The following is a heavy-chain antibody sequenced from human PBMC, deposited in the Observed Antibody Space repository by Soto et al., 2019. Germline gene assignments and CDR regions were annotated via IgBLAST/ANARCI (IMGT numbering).Heavy chain of an antibody. D-gene: IGHD1-26*01. Sequence: QVQLVQSGAEVKKPGASVKVSCKASGYTFSIYGISWVRQAPGQGLEWMGWISAYNGNTKYAQKLQGRVTVTTDTSTSKAYMELRSLRSDDTAVYYGARDLSGGTDPWFFDLWGRGTLVTVSS. J-gene: IGHJ2*01. CDR3: ARDLSGGTDPWFFDL. CDR1: GYTFSIYG. CDR2: ISAYNGNT. V-gene: IGHV1-18*01.